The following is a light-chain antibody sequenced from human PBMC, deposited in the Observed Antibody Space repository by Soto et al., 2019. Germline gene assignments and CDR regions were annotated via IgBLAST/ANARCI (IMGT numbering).Light chain of an antibody. Sequence: DIQMTQSPSSLSASVGDRVTITCRASQSISSYLNWYQQKPGKAPNLLFYAASSLQSGVPSRFSGSGSGTDFTLTISSLQPEDFATYYCQQSYSTPQTFGQGTKVEIK. V-gene: IGKV1-39*01. J-gene: IGKJ1*01. CDR3: QQSYSTPQT. CDR2: AAS. CDR1: QSISSY.